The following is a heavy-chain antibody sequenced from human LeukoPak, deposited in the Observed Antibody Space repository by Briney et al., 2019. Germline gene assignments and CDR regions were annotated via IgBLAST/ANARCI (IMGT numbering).Heavy chain of an antibody. CDR1: GYTFTGYY. J-gene: IGHJ6*02. CDR2: INPNSGGT. Sequence: SVKVSCKASGYTFTGYYMHWVRQAPGQGLEWMGCINPNSGGTNYAQKFQGRVTMTRDTSISTAYMELSRLRADDTAVYYCARDRAYYYDSSGYYYYYYGMDVWGQGTTVTVSS. D-gene: IGHD3-22*01. V-gene: IGHV1-2*02. CDR3: ARDRAYYYDSSGYYYYYYGMDV.